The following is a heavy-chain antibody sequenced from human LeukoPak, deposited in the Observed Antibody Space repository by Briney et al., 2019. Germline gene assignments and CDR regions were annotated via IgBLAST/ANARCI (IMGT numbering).Heavy chain of an antibody. CDR3: TKKTAGHYPSEH. CDR2: IGGSDNTI. Sequence: PGGSLRLSCAASGFTVSSNYMSWVRQAPGKGLEWVSVIGGSDNTIYCADFVKGRFTISRDNPKNTLYPQMNTLRAEDTAIYYCTKKTAGHYPSEHWGQGTLVTVSS. V-gene: IGHV3-53*01. J-gene: IGHJ1*01. CDR1: GFTVSSNY. D-gene: IGHD3-22*01.